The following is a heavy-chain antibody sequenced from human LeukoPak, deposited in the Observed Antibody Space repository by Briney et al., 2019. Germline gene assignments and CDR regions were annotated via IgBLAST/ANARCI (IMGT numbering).Heavy chain of an antibody. Sequence: GASVKVSCKASGYTFTSYYMHWVRQAPGQGLEWMGIINPSGGSTSYAQKFQGRVTMTRDTSTSTVYMELSSLRSEDTAVYYCARAGRIVVVPAALGYWGQGTLVTVSS. V-gene: IGHV1-46*01. CDR2: INPSGGST. D-gene: IGHD2-2*01. J-gene: IGHJ4*02. CDR3: ARAGRIVVVPAALGY. CDR1: GYTFTSYY.